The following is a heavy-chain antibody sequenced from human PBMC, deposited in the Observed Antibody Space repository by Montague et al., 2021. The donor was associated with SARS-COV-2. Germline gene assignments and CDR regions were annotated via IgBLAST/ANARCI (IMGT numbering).Heavy chain of an antibody. D-gene: IGHD6-19*01. Sequence: SLRLSCAASGFTFDNYAMSWVRQAPGKGLEWVSVIASGGRSTFYADSVKGRFTISRDNSMDTLYLQMYSLRPEDTAIYYCAKDPVPVAGRYFDYWGQGTLVAVS. V-gene: IGHV3-23*03. CDR2: IASGGRST. CDR1: GFTFDNYA. CDR3: AKDPVPVAGRYFDY. J-gene: IGHJ4*02.